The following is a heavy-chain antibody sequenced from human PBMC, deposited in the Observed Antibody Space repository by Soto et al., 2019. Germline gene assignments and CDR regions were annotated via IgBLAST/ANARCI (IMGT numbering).Heavy chain of an antibody. CDR1: GFTFSSCV. D-gene: IGHD6-13*01. CDR2: ITDSGTGA. V-gene: IGHV3-23*01. Sequence: EVHLLESGGSLVHPGESLRLSCGASGFTFSSCVMTWVRQAPGKGLEWVSCITDSGTGAYYADSVKGRFTISRDNSKNTMYLQMNNLRAEDTGVYYCAKGLINGRWYAEDWGQGTLVTVSS. CDR3: AKGLINGRWYAED. J-gene: IGHJ4*02.